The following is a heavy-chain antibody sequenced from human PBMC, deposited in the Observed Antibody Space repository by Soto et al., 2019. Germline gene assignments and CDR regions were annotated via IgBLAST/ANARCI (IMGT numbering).Heavy chain of an antibody. V-gene: IGHV3-30-3*01. J-gene: IGHJ4*02. CDR2: ISYGGSNK. D-gene: IGHD5-12*01. CDR1: GLTFSRYA. Sequence: QVQLVESGGGVVQPGRSLRLSCAASGLTFSRYAMHWVRQAPGKGLEWVAIISYGGSNKYYADSVRGRFTISRDNSNNTLYLQMNSLRAEDTAVYYCARDREGYSGFDYPAYWGQGTLVPVSS. CDR3: ARDREGYSGFDYPAY.